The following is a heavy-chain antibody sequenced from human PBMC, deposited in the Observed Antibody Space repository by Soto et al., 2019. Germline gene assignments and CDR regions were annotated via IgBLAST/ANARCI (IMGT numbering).Heavy chain of an antibody. CDR3: ARTPRPATTVTRRVAHRADAFDI. CDR2: INPNSGGT. V-gene: IGHV1-2*04. Sequence: ASVKLSCKASASTFTGPYMHWVRQAPGQGXEWMGWINPNSGGTNYAQKFQGWVTMTRVTSISTAYMELSRLRSDDTAVYYCARTPRPATTVTRRVAHRADAFDICGPATMVTV. CDR1: ASTFTGPY. D-gene: IGHD4-17*01. J-gene: IGHJ3*02.